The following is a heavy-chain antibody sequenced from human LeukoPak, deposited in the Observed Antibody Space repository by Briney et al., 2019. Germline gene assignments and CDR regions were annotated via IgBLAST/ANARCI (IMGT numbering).Heavy chain of an antibody. J-gene: IGHJ6*02. V-gene: IGHV4-59*01. CDR1: GDSISGSY. CDR3: VKFGVDYDMGV. CDR2: IHYSGRA. Sequence: SETLSLTCTVSGDSISGSYWNWVRQPPGQGLEWIGQIHYSGRADYNPSLKRRITISVDTSKNQMSLTQTSVTAADTAIYYCVKFGVDYDMGVWGQGTTVTVSS. D-gene: IGHD3-16*01.